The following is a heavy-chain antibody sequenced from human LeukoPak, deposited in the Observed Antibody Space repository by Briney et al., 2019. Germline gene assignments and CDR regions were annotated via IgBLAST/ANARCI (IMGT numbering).Heavy chain of an antibody. CDR3: ARDATPTYDILTGYPIDY. CDR2: IYSGGST. V-gene: IGHV3-66*01. Sequence: PGGSLRLSCAASGFTVSSNYMSWVRQAPGKGLEWVSVIYSGGSTYYADSVKGRFTISRDNSKNTLYLQMNSLRAEDTAVYYCARDATPTYDILTGYPIDYWGQGTLVTVSS. D-gene: IGHD3-9*01. J-gene: IGHJ4*02. CDR1: GFTVSSNY.